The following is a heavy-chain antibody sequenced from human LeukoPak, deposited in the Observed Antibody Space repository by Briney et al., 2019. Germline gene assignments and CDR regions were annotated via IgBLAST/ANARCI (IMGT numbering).Heavy chain of an antibody. CDR1: GLTFDDYA. J-gene: IGHJ4*02. Sequence: GGSLRLSCAASGLTFDDYAMHWVRQAPGKGLEWVSGISWNSGSIGYADSVKGRFTISRDNAKNSLYLQMNSLRAEDTALYYCTKDIGYCSSTSCYAADYWGQGTLVTVSS. CDR2: ISWNSGSI. D-gene: IGHD2-2*03. CDR3: TKDIGYCSSTSCYAADY. V-gene: IGHV3-9*01.